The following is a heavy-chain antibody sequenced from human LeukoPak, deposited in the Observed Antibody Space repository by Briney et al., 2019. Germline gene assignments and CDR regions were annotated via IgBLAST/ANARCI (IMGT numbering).Heavy chain of an antibody. Sequence: GGSLRLSCAASGFTFSSYAMHWVRQAPGKGLEWVALIPYDGSNKYHADSVKGRFTISRDNSKNTLYLQMNSLRAEDTAVYYCAKVDPYGDYDYWGQGTLVTVSS. J-gene: IGHJ4*02. D-gene: IGHD4-17*01. CDR2: IPYDGSNK. CDR1: GFTFSSYA. CDR3: AKVDPYGDYDY. V-gene: IGHV3-30*04.